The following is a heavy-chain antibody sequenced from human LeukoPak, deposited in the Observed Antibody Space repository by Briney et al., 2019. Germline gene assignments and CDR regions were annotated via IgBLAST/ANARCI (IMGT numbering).Heavy chain of an antibody. CDR3: AKDEATSGGGLAS. CDR1: GFTVSGTH. CDR2: MYTGGTT. J-gene: IGHJ5*01. Sequence: PGGSLRLSCAASGFTVSGTHMSWVRQAPGKGLEWVPAMYTGGTTYYADSVTGRFTVSRDTSRNTLFLHMNSLRAEDTAVYYCAKDEATSGGGLASWGQGTLVIVSS. V-gene: IGHV3-53*01. D-gene: IGHD3-16*01.